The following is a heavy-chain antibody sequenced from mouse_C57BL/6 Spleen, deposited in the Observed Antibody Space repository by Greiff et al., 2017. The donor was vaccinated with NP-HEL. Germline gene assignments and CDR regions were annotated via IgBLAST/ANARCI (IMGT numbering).Heavy chain of an antibody. J-gene: IGHJ4*01. V-gene: IGHV5-6*01. CDR3: ARDYDYDVYAMDY. CDR2: ISSGGSYT. CDR1: GFTFSSYG. D-gene: IGHD2-4*01. Sequence: EVNLVESGGDLVKPGGSLKLSCAASGFTFSSYGMSWVRQTPDKRLEWVATISSGGSYTYYPDSVKGRFTISRDNAKNTLYLQMSSLKSEDTAMYYCARDYDYDVYAMDYWGQGTSVTVSS.